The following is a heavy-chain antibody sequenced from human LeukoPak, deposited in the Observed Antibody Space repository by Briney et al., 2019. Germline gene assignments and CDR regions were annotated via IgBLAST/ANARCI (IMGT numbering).Heavy chain of an antibody. J-gene: IGHJ5*02. CDR2: ISSSGSTI. D-gene: IGHD3-10*01. V-gene: IGHV3-48*03. Sequence: GGSLRLSCAASGFTFSSYEMNWVRQAPGKGLEWVSYISSSGSTIYYADSVKGRFTISRDNAKNSLYLQVNSLRAEDTAVYYCARDPEGSTVLYNWFDPWGQGTLVTVSS. CDR3: ARDPEGSTVLYNWFDP. CDR1: GFTFSSYE.